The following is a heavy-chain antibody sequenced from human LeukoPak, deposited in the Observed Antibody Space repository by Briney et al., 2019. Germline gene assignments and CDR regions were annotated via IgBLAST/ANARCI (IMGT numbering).Heavy chain of an antibody. Sequence: GGSLRLSCAASGFIFRNYAMSWVRQAPGKGLEWVSAITGSGDTTYYAGSVKGRFTISRDNSKNTLYVEMNTLRAEDTAVYYCAKWGDYDILTGYYVSDFWGQGTLVTVSS. CDR1: GFIFRNYA. V-gene: IGHV3-23*01. J-gene: IGHJ4*02. CDR2: ITGSGDTT. CDR3: AKWGDYDILTGYYVSDF. D-gene: IGHD3-9*01.